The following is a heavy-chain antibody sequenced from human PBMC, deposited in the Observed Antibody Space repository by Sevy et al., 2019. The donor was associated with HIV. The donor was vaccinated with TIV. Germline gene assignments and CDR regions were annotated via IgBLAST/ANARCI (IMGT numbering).Heavy chain of an antibody. V-gene: IGHV4-59*01. J-gene: IGHJ6*03. CDR2: IYYSGST. Sequence: SEALSLTCTVSGGSISSYYWSWIRQPPGKGLEWIGDIYYSGSTNYNPSLKIRVTISVDTSKNQFSLKLSSVTAADTAVYYCARLEGSGSYSSYYYYMDVWGKGTTVTVSS. CDR3: ARLEGSGSYSSYYYYMDV. D-gene: IGHD3-10*01. CDR1: GGSISSYY.